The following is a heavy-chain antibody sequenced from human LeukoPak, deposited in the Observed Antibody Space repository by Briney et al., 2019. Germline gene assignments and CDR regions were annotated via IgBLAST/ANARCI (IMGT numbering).Heavy chain of an antibody. J-gene: IGHJ4*02. CDR2: ISGSGGST. D-gene: IGHD3-22*01. V-gene: IGHV3-23*01. CDR3: AKADMRNYYDSSGYFL. CDR1: GFTFSSYA. Sequence: GGSLRLSCAASGFTFSSYAMSWVRQAPGKGLEWVSAISGSGGSTYYADSVKGRFTISRDNSKNTLYLQMNSLRAEDTAVCYCAKADMRNYYDSSGYFLWGQGTLVTVSS.